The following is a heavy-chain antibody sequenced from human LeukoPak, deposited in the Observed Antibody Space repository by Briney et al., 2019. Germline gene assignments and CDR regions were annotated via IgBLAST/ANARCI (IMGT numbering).Heavy chain of an antibody. CDR2: INHSGST. V-gene: IGHV4-34*01. J-gene: IGHJ4*02. Sequence: SETLSLTCAVYGGSFSGYYWSWIRQPPGKGLEWIGEINHSGSTNYNPSLKSRVTISVDTSKNQFSLKLSSVTAADTAVYYCARGYGGNSPFDYWGQGILVTVSS. CDR3: ARGYGGNSPFDY. CDR1: GGSFSGYY. D-gene: IGHD4-23*01.